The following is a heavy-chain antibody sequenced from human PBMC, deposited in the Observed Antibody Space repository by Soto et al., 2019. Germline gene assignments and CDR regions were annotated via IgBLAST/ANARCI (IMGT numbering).Heavy chain of an antibody. V-gene: IGHV3-66*01. CDR1: GFTVSSNY. CDR2: IYSGGST. Sequence: PGGSLRLSCAASGFTVSSNYMSWVRQAPGKGLEWVSVIYSGGSTYYPGSVKGRFTISRENAKNSLYLQMNSLRAGDTAVYYCARGPTEYCSGGSCYRDGAFDIWGQGTMVTVSS. D-gene: IGHD2-15*01. CDR3: ARGPTEYCSGGSCYRDGAFDI. J-gene: IGHJ3*02.